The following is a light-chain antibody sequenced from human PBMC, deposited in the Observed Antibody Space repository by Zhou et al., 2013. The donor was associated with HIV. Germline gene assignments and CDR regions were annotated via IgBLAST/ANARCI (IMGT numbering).Light chain of an antibody. CDR1: QRVSNNY. CDR2: GAS. Sequence: EIVLTQSPGTLSASPGERAMFSCRASQRVSNNYLAWYQQKPGQAPRLLIYGASRRAAGIPDRFSGSGSGTDFIFTISRLEPEDFAVYFCQQYGDSPTFGGGTKVEIK. J-gene: IGKJ4*01. V-gene: IGKV3-20*01. CDR3: QQYGDSPT.